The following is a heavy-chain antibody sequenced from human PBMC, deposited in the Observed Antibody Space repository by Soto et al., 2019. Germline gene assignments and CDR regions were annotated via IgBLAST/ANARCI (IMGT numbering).Heavy chain of an antibody. Sequence: EVQLVESGGGLVKPGGSLRLSCAASGFTFSSYSMNWVRQAPGKGLEWVSSISSSSSYIYYADSVKGRFTISRDNAKNSLYLQMNSLRAEDTAVYCCARTHYYDSSGSDAFDIWGQGTMVTVSS. CDR2: ISSSSSYI. V-gene: IGHV3-21*01. CDR1: GFTFSSYS. J-gene: IGHJ3*02. D-gene: IGHD3-22*01. CDR3: ARTHYYDSSGSDAFDI.